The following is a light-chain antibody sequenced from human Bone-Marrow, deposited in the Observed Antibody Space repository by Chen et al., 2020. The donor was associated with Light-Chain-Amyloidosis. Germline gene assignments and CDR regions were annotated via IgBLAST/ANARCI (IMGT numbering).Light chain of an antibody. CDR1: NIGSTS. CDR3: QVWDRSSDRPV. CDR2: DDS. Sequence: YVLTQPSSVSAAPGQTATLACGGNNIGSTSLHWYQQSPGQAPLLFVDDDSDRPSGIPGQLSGSNSGSTATLTISRVEAGDEADYYGQVWDRSSDRPVFGGGTKLTSL. V-gene: IGLV3-21*02. J-gene: IGLJ3*02.